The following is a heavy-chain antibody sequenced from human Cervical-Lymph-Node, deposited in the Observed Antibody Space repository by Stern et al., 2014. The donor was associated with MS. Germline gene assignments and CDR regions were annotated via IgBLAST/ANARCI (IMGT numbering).Heavy chain of an antibody. CDR3: AKCYDFWSGYYDAFDI. D-gene: IGHD3-3*01. Sequence: EVQLVESGGGLIQPGGSLRLSCAASGFTFSTYAMSWVRQAPGKGLEWVSSISGSGGSTYYGDTVKGRFTISRDNSKNTLYLQMNSLRAEDRAVYYCAKCYDFWSGYYDAFDIWGHGTMVTVSS. CDR2: ISGSGGST. V-gene: IGHV3-23*04. J-gene: IGHJ3*02. CDR1: GFTFSTYA.